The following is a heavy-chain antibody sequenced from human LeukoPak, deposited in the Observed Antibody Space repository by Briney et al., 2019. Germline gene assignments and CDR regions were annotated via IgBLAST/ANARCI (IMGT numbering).Heavy chain of an antibody. CDR2: ISFDGKVS. Sequence: PGGSLRLSCAGSGFTFNRYGMHWVRQAPGKELEWVEVISFDGKVSYYADSVKGRFTISRDNSKNTLDLQMNSLRPEDTAVYYCAKEFSATPRAAAQPGDAFDLWGQGIMVTVSS. CDR3: AKEFSATPRAAAQPGDAFDL. V-gene: IGHV3-30*18. D-gene: IGHD6-25*01. J-gene: IGHJ3*01. CDR1: GFTFNRYG.